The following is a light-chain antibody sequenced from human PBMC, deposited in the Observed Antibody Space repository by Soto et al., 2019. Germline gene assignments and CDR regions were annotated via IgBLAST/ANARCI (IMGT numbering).Light chain of an antibody. J-gene: IGKJ1*01. CDR2: DAS. V-gene: IGKV1-5*01. Sequence: DIQMTQSPSTLSASLGDRVTITCPASQSISSWLAWYQQKPGKAPKLLIYDASSLESGVPSRFSGSGSGTEFTLTISSLQPDDFATYYCQQYNSYPWTFGQGTKVDIK. CDR1: QSISSW. CDR3: QQYNSYPWT.